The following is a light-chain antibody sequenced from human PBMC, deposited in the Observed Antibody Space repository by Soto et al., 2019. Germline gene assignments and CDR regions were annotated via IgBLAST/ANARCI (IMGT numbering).Light chain of an antibody. CDR1: EDISTW. V-gene: IGKV1-12*01. CDR3: QQSYSTPLT. J-gene: IGKJ4*01. CDR2: AAS. Sequence: DIQMTHSPSSVSASVGDRVTITARSSEDISTWLAWYQQKPGKAPKLLIYAASSLQSGVPSRFSGSGSGTDFTLTISSLQPEDFATYYCQQSYSTPLTFGGGTTVDIK.